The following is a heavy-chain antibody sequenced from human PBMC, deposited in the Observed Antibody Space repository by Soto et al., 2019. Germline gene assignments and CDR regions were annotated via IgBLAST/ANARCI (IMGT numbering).Heavy chain of an antibody. CDR1: DGSISNSGNY. J-gene: IGHJ5*02. Sequence: SETLSLTCSVSDGSISNSGNYWGWIRRPPGKGLEWIGTMDYSGGTSYNPSLKSRVTISADTSNNQFSLRLSSVTAADTAVYYCARRTSLYASDSCRFDPWGQGLLVTVSS. V-gene: IGHV4-39*01. D-gene: IGHD3-16*01. CDR2: MDYSGGT. CDR3: ARRTSLYASDSCRFDP.